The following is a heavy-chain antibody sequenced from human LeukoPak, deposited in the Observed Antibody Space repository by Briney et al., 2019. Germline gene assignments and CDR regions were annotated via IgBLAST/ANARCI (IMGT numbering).Heavy chain of an antibody. CDR3: ARDNPDWADAFDI. Sequence: RSSGTLSLTCAVSGGSISSGGYYWSWIRQPPGKGLEWIGYIYYSGSSNYNPSLKSRVTISVDTSKNQFSVKLSSVTAADTAVYYCARDNPDWADAFDIWGQGTMVTVSS. CDR1: GGSISSGGYY. D-gene: IGHD3-9*01. CDR2: IYYSGSS. J-gene: IGHJ3*02. V-gene: IGHV4-61*08.